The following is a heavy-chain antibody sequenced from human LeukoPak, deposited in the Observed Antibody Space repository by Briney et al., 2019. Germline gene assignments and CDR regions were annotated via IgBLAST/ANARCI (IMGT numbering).Heavy chain of an antibody. CDR1: GHTLSEVP. V-gene: IGHV1-24*01. Sequence: ASVKVSCKVSGHTLSEVPMHWVRQAPGQGLEWVGGFDPRGGETVLARKFQGRVTLTEDTSADTSSIELRSLRSEDTAVYYCATSDRQFCSPSSCYMPFDFWGRGTLVTVSS. D-gene: IGHD2-2*02. CDR3: ATSDRQFCSPSSCYMPFDF. J-gene: IGHJ4*02. CDR2: FDPRGGET.